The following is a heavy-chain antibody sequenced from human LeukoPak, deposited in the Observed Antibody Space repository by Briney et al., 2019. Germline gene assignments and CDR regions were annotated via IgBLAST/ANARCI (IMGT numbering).Heavy chain of an antibody. J-gene: IGHJ6*03. Sequence: PSEALSLTCTVSGGSISSSRYYGGRIRQPPGKGLEWIGSKYYSGSTYYNPSLKNRVTISVDTSKNQFSLKLSSVTAADTAVYYCARNIAVAGRGDYMDVWGKGTTVTVSS. CDR3: ARNIAVAGRGDYMDV. CDR2: KYYSGST. CDR1: GGSISSSRYY. D-gene: IGHD6-19*01. V-gene: IGHV4-39*01.